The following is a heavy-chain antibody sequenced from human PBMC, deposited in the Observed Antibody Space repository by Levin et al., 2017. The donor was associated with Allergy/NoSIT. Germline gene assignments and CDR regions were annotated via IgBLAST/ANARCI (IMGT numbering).Heavy chain of an antibody. Sequence: PSETLSLTCTVSGGSISSGSYYWSWIRQPAGKGLEWIGRIYISGSTNYNPSLKSRVSISVDTSKNQLSLNLSSVTAADTAVYYCARRQSGYYGFDLWGRGTLVSVSS. CDR1: GGSISSGSYY. CDR3: ARRQSGYYGFDL. CDR2: IYISGST. D-gene: IGHD3-10*01. V-gene: IGHV4-61*02. J-gene: IGHJ2*01.